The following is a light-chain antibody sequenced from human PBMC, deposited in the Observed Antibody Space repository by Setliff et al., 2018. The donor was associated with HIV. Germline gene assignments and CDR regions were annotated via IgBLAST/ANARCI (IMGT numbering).Light chain of an antibody. CDR1: SSDIGGYSY. CDR2: DDT. J-gene: IGLJ1*01. Sequence: QSALSQPASVSGSPGQSITFSCTVTSSDIGGYSYVSWYQQHPGKAPKLIIFDDTNRPSGVSSRFSGSKSGNTASLTISGLQAADESSYYCSSYTSTTNLVFGNGTKVTVL. V-gene: IGLV2-14*03. CDR3: SSYTSTTNLV.